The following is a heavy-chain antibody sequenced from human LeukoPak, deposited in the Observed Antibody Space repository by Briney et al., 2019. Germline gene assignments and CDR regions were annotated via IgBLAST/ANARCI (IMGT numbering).Heavy chain of an antibody. CDR2: INPSGGST. CDR1: GYTFTSYY. V-gene: IGHV1-46*01. Sequence: ASVKVSCKASGYTFTSYYMHWVRQAPGQGLEWMGIINPSGGSTSYAQKFQGRVTMTTDTSTSTAYMELRSLRSDDTAVYYCARVPWIRYFDWSTDKRSFDIWGQGTMVTVSS. CDR3: ARVPWIRYFDWSTDKRSFDI. D-gene: IGHD3-9*01. J-gene: IGHJ3*02.